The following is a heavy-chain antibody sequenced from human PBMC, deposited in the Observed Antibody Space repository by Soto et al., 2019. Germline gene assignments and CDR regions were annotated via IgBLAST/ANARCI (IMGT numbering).Heavy chain of an antibody. Sequence: QVQLQESGPGLVKPSQTLSLTCTVSGGSISSGDYYWSWIRQPPGKGLEWIGYIYYSGSTYYNPALKSRVTISVDTSKNQFSLKLSSVTAADTDVYYCASGVHSYGSGSFFFANWFDPWGQGTLVTVSS. J-gene: IGHJ5*02. V-gene: IGHV4-30-4*01. CDR3: ASGVHSYGSGSFFFANWFDP. CDR1: GGSISSGDYY. D-gene: IGHD3-10*01. CDR2: IYYSGST.